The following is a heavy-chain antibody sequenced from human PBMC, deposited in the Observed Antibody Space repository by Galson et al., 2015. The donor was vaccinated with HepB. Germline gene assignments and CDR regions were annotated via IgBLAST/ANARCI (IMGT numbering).Heavy chain of an antibody. CDR1: GFTFRNYA. CDR3: ARVHPEDTNGWYRQALYYFDS. V-gene: IGHV3-23*01. D-gene: IGHD6-19*01. J-gene: IGHJ4*02. Sequence: SLRLSCAASGFTFRNYAMSWVRQAPGKGLEWVSAITPSGDNTYSADSVKGRFTISRDNSKNTLFLQKTGLTADDTAIYYCARVHPEDTNGWYRQALYYFDSWGQGTLVAVSS. CDR2: ITPSGDNT.